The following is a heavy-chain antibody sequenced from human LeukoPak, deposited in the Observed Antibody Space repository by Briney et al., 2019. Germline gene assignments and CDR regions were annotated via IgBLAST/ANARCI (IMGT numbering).Heavy chain of an antibody. CDR3: ARSSAWSPFDY. D-gene: IGHD6-19*01. CDR2: ISFSGNT. V-gene: IGHV4-61*08. Sequence: SETLSLTCTVSGGSVSSDGYYWSWIRQPPGKGLEWIGYISFSGNTNYNPSLKSRATISRDTSENQFSLKLSSVTATDTAVYYCARSSAWSPFDYWGQGTLVTVSS. J-gene: IGHJ4*02. CDR1: GGSVSSDGYY.